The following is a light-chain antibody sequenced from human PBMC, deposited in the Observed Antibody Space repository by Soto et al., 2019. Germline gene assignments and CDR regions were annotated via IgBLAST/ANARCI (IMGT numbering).Light chain of an antibody. Sequence: EILLTHSPATLSLSPGERATLSCRASQSVSSYLAWYQQKPGQAPRLLIYGASYRATGIPDRFSGSGSGTDFTLTISRLEPEDFAVYYCHQYGSSPSTFGQGTKVE. V-gene: IGKV3-20*01. J-gene: IGKJ1*01. CDR3: HQYGSSPST. CDR2: GAS. CDR1: QSVSSY.